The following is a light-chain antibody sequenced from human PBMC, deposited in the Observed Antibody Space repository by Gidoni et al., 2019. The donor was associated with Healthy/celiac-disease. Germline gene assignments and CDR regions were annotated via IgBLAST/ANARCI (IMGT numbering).Light chain of an antibody. CDR3: QAWDSSTAYVV. CDR1: KLGDKY. Sequence: SSELTHPPSVSDPPGQTASITCSGDKLGDKYACWYQQKPGQSPVLVIYQDSKRPLGIPERCSGSNSGNTATLTISGTQSMDEADYYCQAWDSSTAYVVFGGGTKLTVL. V-gene: IGLV3-1*01. J-gene: IGLJ2*01. CDR2: QDS.